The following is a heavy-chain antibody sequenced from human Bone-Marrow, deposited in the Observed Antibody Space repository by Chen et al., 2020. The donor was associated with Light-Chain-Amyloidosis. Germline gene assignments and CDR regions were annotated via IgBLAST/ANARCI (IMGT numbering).Heavy chain of an antibody. CDR3: ASIVVVDYGLDV. V-gene: IGHV3-30*03. CDR1: GFNFRNYG. Sequence: QVHLVESGGGVVQSGRSLRISCAAAGFNFRNYGMHWVRWAPGKGLEWMAVISYDGSHTYYAESVKGRFTISRDNSKNTLYLQMNSLRADDTAVYHCASIVVVDYGLDVWGQGTTVIVSS. CDR2: ISYDGSHT. J-gene: IGHJ6*02. D-gene: IGHD2-15*01.